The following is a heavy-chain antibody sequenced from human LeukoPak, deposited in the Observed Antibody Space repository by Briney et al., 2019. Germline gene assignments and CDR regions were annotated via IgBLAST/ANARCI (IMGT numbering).Heavy chain of an antibody. CDR1: GFTFSSYG. Sequence: GESLRLSCAASGFTFSSYGMNWFRQAPGKGLEWVSSISSSSSYIYYADSVKGRFTISRDNAKNSLYLQMNSLRAEDTAVYYCARGVLTGDPDYWGQGTLVTVSS. V-gene: IGHV3-21*01. CDR3: ARGVLTGDPDY. J-gene: IGHJ4*02. D-gene: IGHD7-27*01. CDR2: ISSSSSYI.